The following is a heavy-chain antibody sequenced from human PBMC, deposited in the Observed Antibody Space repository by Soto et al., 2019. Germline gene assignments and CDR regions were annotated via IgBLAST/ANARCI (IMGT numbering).Heavy chain of an antibody. D-gene: IGHD2-21*02. Sequence: GGSLRLSCAASGFIFDDYAMHWVRQAPGKGLEWVSGISWNSGGIGYADSVKGRFTISRDNAKNSLYLQMSSLRGEDTAVYYCAKNRGRVTPPWGFDYWGQGTLGTVSS. V-gene: IGHV3-9*01. CDR2: ISWNSGGI. J-gene: IGHJ4*02. CDR3: AKNRGRVTPPWGFDY. CDR1: GFIFDDYA.